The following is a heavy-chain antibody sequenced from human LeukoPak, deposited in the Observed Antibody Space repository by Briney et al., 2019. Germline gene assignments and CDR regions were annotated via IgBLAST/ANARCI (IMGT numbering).Heavy chain of an antibody. J-gene: IGHJ3*02. V-gene: IGHV3-23*01. D-gene: IGHD3-9*01. CDR2: ISGSGGRI. Sequence: GGSLRLSCAASGFTFSSYSMRWVRQAPGKGLEWVSSISGSGGRIDYADSVKGRFTISRDNAKNSLYLQMNSLRAEDTAVYYCARIHEILTGYSKARDAFDIWGQGTMVTVSS. CDR1: GFTFSSYS. CDR3: ARIHEILTGYSKARDAFDI.